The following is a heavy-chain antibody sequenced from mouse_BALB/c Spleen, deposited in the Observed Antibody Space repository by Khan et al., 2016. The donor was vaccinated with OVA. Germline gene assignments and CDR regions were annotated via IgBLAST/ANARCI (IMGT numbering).Heavy chain of an antibody. D-gene: IGHD3-2*02. CDR1: GYIFTSYW. J-gene: IGHJ2*01. V-gene: IGHV1S132*01. Sequence: QVQLQQSGAELMRPGASVKLSCKTSGYIFTSYWIHWIKQRSGQGLDWIARIYPGTDNTYYDGKFKGKATLTADKSSSTAYMQLSSLKSEDSAVYFCAREEALYYFDYWGQGTTLTVSS. CDR2: IYPGTDNT. CDR3: AREEALYYFDY.